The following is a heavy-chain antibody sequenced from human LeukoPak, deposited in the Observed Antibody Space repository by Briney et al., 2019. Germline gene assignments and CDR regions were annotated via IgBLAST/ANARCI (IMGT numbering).Heavy chain of an antibody. D-gene: IGHD3-3*01. CDR3: ARSKDQITIHHFDY. Sequence: PGGSLRLSCAASGFTFSDYYMSWIRLAPGKGLEWVSYISSSGSTIYYADSVKGRFTISRDNAKNSLYLQMNSLRAEDTAVYYCARSKDQITIHHFDYWGQGTLVTVSS. J-gene: IGHJ4*02. V-gene: IGHV3-11*01. CDR1: GFTFSDYY. CDR2: ISSSGSTI.